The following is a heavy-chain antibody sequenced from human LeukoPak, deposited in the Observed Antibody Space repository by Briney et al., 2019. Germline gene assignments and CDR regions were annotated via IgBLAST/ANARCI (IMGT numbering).Heavy chain of an antibody. D-gene: IGHD3-9*01. CDR1: GFTFSSYE. CDR3: AARGPYYDILTGYGY. V-gene: IGHV3-48*03. Sequence: GGSLRLSCAASGFTFSSYEMNWVRQAPGKGLEWVSYISSSGSTIDYADSVKGRFTISRDNAKNSLYLQMNSLRAEDTAVYYCAARGPYYDILTGYGYWGQGTLVTVSS. CDR2: ISSSGSTI. J-gene: IGHJ4*02.